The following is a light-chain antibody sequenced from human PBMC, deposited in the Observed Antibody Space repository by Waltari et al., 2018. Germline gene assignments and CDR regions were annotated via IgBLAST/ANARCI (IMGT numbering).Light chain of an antibody. CDR2: RNN. CDR1: SNNVGDEG. J-gene: IGLJ3*02. Sequence: QAGLTQPPSVSKGLRQTATLTCTGNSNNVGDEGVVWLQQHQGHPPKPLSYRNNNRPSGISARFSASRSGNTASLTISGLQPEDEADYYCSAWDGSLNTWLYGGGTKLTVL. CDR3: SAWDGSLNTWL. V-gene: IGLV10-54*04.